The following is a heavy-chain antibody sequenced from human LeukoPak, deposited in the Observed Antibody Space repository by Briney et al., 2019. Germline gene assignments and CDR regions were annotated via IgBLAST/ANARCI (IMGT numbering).Heavy chain of an antibody. V-gene: IGHV1-18*01. CDR3: ARDLASYQLRPFYGMDV. CDR2: ISAYNGNT. CDR1: GYTFTSYG. Sequence: GASVTVSCKASGYTFTSYGISWVRQAPGQGLEWMGWISAYNGNTNYAQKLQGRVTMTTDTSTSTAYMELRSLRSDDAAVYYCARDLASYQLRPFYGMDVWGQGTTVTVSS. D-gene: IGHD2-2*01. J-gene: IGHJ6*02.